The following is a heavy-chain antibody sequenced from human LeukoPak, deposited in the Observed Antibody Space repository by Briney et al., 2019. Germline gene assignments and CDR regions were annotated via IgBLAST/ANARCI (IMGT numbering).Heavy chain of an antibody. CDR3: ARHTSRYCSGGGCPILDYFDY. CDR2: IYYSGST. CDR1: GGSISSSSYY. Sequence: SETLSLTCTVSGGSISSSSYYWGWIRQPPGKGLEWIGSIYYSGSTYYNPSLKSRVTISVDTSKNQFSLKLSSVTAADTAVYYCARHTSRYCSGGGCPILDYFDYWGQGTLVTVSS. V-gene: IGHV4-39*01. J-gene: IGHJ4*02. D-gene: IGHD2-15*01.